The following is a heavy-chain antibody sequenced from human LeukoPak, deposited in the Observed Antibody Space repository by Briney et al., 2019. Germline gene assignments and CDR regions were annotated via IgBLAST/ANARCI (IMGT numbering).Heavy chain of an antibody. CDR1: GGSVSSGGYY. CDR2: IYYSGST. J-gene: IGHJ3*02. V-gene: IGHV4-31*03. Sequence: SQTLSLTCTVSGGSVSSGGYYWSWIHQHPGKGLEWIGYIYYSGSTYYNPSLKSRVTISVDTSNNQFSLKLSPVTAADTAVYYCARDLRGYCSGGSCPTDAFDIWGQGTMVTVSS. CDR3: ARDLRGYCSGGSCPTDAFDI. D-gene: IGHD2-15*01.